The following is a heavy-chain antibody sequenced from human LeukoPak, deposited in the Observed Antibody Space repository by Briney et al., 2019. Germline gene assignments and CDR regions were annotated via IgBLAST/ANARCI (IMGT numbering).Heavy chain of an antibody. J-gene: IGHJ5*02. CDR1: GYTFTSNF. Sequence: ASVKVSCKASGYTFTSNFMRWVRQAPGQGLEWMGIINPSGGSTTYAQKFQGRVTMTRDTSTSTVYMELSGLTSEDTAVYCCARGLGELSLPSFWFDPWGHGTLVTVSS. D-gene: IGHD3-16*02. V-gene: IGHV1-46*01. CDR2: INPSGGST. CDR3: ARGLGELSLPSFWFDP.